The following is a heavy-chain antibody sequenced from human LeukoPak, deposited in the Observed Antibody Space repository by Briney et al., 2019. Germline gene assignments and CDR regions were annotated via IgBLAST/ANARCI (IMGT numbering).Heavy chain of an antibody. Sequence: GGSLRLSCAASGFTFSSYSMNWVRQAPGKGLEWVSSISSSSSYICYADSVKGRFTISRDNARNSLYLQMNSLRAEDTAIYYCARHAGTTVTPIDYRGQGTLVTVSS. CDR2: ISSSSSYI. V-gene: IGHV3-21*01. D-gene: IGHD4-17*01. CDR1: GFTFSSYS. CDR3: ARHAGTTVTPIDY. J-gene: IGHJ4*02.